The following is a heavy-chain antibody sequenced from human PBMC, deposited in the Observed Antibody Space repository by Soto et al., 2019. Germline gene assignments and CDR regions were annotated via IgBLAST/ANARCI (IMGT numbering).Heavy chain of an antibody. CDR3: ARDLEGLDGAFDI. CDR1: GFTFSSYD. Sequence: GGSLRLSCAASGFTFSSYDMNWVRQAPGKGLEWVSYISSSSSPIYYADSVKGRFTTSRDNAKNSLYLQMTSLRAEDTAVYYCARDLEGLDGAFDIWGQGTLVTVSS. CDR2: ISSSSSPI. J-gene: IGHJ3*02. V-gene: IGHV3-48*03. D-gene: IGHD3-9*01.